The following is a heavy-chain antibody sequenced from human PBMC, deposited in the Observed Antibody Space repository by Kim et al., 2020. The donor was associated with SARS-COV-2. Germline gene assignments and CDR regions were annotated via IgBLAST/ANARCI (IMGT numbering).Heavy chain of an antibody. J-gene: IGHJ1*01. CDR1: GFTFSSYS. Sequence: GGSLRLSCAASGFTFSSYSMNWVRQAPGKGLEWVSSISSSSSYIYYADSVKGRFTISRDNAKNSLYLQMNSLRAEDTAVYYCASYCSGGSCYFQHWGQGTLVTVSS. CDR2: ISSSSSYI. V-gene: IGHV3-21*01. D-gene: IGHD2-15*01. CDR3: ASYCSGGSCYFQH.